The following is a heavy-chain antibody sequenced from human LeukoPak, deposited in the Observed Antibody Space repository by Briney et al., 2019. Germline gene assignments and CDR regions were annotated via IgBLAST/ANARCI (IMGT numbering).Heavy chain of an antibody. CDR2: INWNGGST. J-gene: IGHJ3*02. Sequence: GGSLRLSCAASGFTFDDYGMSWVRQAPGKGLEWVSGINWNGGSTGYADSVKGRFTISRDNAKNSLYLQMNSLRAEDTALYYCARGGYCSSTSCYAGNAFDIWGQGTMVTVSS. CDR3: ARGGYCSSTSCYAGNAFDI. CDR1: GFTFDDYG. V-gene: IGHV3-20*04. D-gene: IGHD2-2*01.